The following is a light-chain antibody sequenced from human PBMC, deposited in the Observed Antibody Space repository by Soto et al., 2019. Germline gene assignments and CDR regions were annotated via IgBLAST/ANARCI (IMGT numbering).Light chain of an antibody. J-gene: IGKJ4*01. CDR1: QGISSY. V-gene: IGKV1-9*01. CDR2: AAS. Sequence: DIQLTQSPSFLSASVGDRVTITCRASQGISSYLAWYQQKPGKAPKLLIYAASTLQSGVPSRFSGSGSGTEFTLTISSLQPEDFATYYCQQLNSFGGGTMVEIK. CDR3: QQLNS.